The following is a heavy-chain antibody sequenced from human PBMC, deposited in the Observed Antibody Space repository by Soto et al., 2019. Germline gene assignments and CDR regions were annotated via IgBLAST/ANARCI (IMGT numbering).Heavy chain of an antibody. D-gene: IGHD3-3*01. CDR1: GFTFSSYW. CDR2: INSDGSST. Sequence: GGSLRLSCAASGFTFSSYWMHWVRQAPGKGLVWVSRINSDGSSTSYADSVKGRFTISRDNAKNTLYLQMNSLRAEDTAVYYCARDLITIIGSGNYYYYGMDVWGQGTTVTVSS. V-gene: IGHV3-74*01. CDR3: ARDLITIIGSGNYYYYGMDV. J-gene: IGHJ6*02.